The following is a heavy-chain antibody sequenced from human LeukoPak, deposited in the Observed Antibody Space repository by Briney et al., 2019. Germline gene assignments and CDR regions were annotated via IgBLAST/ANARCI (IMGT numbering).Heavy chain of an antibody. J-gene: IGHJ4*02. CDR2: FDPEDGET. Sequence: ASVKVSCKVSGYTLTELSMHWVRQAPGKGLEWMGGFDPEDGETIYAQKFQGRVTITADKSTSTAYMELSSLRSEDTAVYYCARAVQWLAPSFDYWGQGTLVTVSS. CDR1: GYTLTELS. V-gene: IGHV1-24*01. CDR3: ARAVQWLAPSFDY. D-gene: IGHD6-19*01.